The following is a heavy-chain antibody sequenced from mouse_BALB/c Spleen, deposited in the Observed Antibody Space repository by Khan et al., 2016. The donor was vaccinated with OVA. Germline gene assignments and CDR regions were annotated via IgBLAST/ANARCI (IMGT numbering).Heavy chain of an antibody. V-gene: IGHV1-5*01. D-gene: IGHD2-4*01. J-gene: IGHJ2*01. Sequence: EVQLQQSGTVLARPGASVKMSCKASGYSFTSYWMHGVKRRPGLGLEGRGAIYPGISDNRYNQKFKGKVKLTAVTSASTAYMELSSLTNDDSAVYYCTRSYDSYYFDYWGQGTLLPVSS. CDR1: GYSFTSYW. CDR2: IYPGISDN. CDR3: TRSYDSYYFDY.